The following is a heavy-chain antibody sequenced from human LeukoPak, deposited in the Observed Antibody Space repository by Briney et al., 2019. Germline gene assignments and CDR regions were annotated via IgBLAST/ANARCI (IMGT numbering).Heavy chain of an antibody. V-gene: IGHV4-61*02. CDR2: MYTSGST. CDR3: ARLSYGGGGAFGI. J-gene: IGHJ3*02. D-gene: IGHD5-18*01. CDR1: GGLISSGSYY. Sequence: SETLSLTCTVSGGLISSGSYYWSWIRQPAGKGLEWIGRMYTSGSTNYNPSLKSRVTISVDTSKNQFSLKLSSVTAADTAVYYCARLSYGGGGAFGIWGQGTMVTVSS.